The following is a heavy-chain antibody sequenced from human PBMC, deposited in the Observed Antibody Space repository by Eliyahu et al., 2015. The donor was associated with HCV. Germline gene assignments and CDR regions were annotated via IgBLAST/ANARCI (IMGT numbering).Heavy chain of an antibody. D-gene: IGHD6-19*01. CDR2: IHYSGST. CDR1: GGSXTTYY. Sequence: QVQLQESGPGLVKSSETLSLTCTVSGGSXTTYYWXWIRQPPGKGLEWIGYIHYSGSTNYNPSLKSRXTISVDTSKNQFSLNLTSVTAADTAVYYCASGGGGIAVAGTGGWFDPWGQGTPVTVSS. V-gene: IGHV4-59*01. CDR3: ASGGGGIAVAGTGGWFDP. J-gene: IGHJ5*02.